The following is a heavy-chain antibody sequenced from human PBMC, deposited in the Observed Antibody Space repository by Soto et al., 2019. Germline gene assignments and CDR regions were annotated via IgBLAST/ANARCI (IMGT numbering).Heavy chain of an antibody. CDR1: GGSISSGGYY. V-gene: IGHV4-31*03. CDR2: IYYSGST. CDR3: ARDLGSVGFGMEGGIMDV. Sequence: SETLSLTCTVSGGSISSGGYYWSWIRQHPGKGLEWIGYIYYSGSTYYNPSLKSRVTISVDTSKNQFSLKLSSVTAADTAVYYCARDLGSVGFGMEGGIMDVWGKGTTVTVSS. J-gene: IGHJ6*03. D-gene: IGHD3-10*01.